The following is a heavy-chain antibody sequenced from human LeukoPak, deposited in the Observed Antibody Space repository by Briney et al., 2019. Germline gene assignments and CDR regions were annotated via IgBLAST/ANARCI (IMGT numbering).Heavy chain of an antibody. D-gene: IGHD2-2*01. V-gene: IGHV4-34*01. J-gene: IGHJ6*03. CDR1: GGSFSGYY. Sequence: SETLPLTCAVYGGSFSGYYWSWIRQPPGKGLEWIGEINHSGSTNYNPSLKSRVTISVDTSKNQFSLKLSSVTAADTAVYYCARARQGYCSSTSCSRRSYYYYYMDVWGKGTTVTVSS. CDR3: ARARQGYCSSTSCSRRSYYYYYMDV. CDR2: INHSGST.